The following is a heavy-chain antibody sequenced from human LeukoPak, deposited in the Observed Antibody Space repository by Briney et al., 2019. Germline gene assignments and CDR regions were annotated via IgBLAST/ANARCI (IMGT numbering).Heavy chain of an antibody. V-gene: IGHV4-38-2*02. Sequence: SETLSLTCTVSGYSISSGYYWGWIRQPPGKGLEWIGSIYHSGSTYYNPSLKSRVTISVDTSKDQFSLKLSSVAAADTAVYYCARDCVVGAIGYYYMDVWGKGTTVTVSS. D-gene: IGHD1-26*01. CDR1: GYSISSGYY. J-gene: IGHJ6*03. CDR3: ARDCVVGAIGYYYMDV. CDR2: IYHSGST.